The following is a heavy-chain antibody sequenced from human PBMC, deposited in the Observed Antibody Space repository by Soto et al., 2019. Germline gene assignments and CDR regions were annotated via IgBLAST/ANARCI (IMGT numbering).Heavy chain of an antibody. V-gene: IGHV3-33*01. J-gene: IGHJ6*02. CDR1: GFTFSTYA. D-gene: IGHD6-19*01. CDR2: IWYDGSNK. Sequence: LGGSLRLSCAASGFTFSTYAMHWVRQAPGKGLEWVAIIWYDGSNKYYADSVKGRFTISRDNSKNTLYLQMNSLRAEDTAVFYCAREXHDSRGWRADYYYGMDVWGQGTTVTVSS. CDR3: AREXHDSRGWRADYYYGMDV.